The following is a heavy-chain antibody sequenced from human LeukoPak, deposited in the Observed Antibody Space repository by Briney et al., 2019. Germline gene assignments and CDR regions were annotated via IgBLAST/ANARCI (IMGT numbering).Heavy chain of an antibody. CDR1: GGTFSRYA. Sequence: ASVKVSCKASGGTFSRYAISWVRQAPGQGLEWMGGIIPIFGTANYAQKFQGRVTITADESTSTAYMELRSLRSDDTAVYYCARDLRYSSSSSPFYYFDYWGQGTLVTVSS. D-gene: IGHD6-6*01. V-gene: IGHV1-69*13. CDR2: IIPIFGTA. CDR3: ARDLRYSSSSSPFYYFDY. J-gene: IGHJ4*02.